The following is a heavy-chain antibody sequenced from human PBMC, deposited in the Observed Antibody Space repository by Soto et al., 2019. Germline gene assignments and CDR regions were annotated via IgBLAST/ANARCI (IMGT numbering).Heavy chain of an antibody. CDR3: AKGYCSGGSCSDYFDY. D-gene: IGHD2-15*01. CDR2: IIPIFGTA. CDR1: GGTFSSYA. J-gene: IGHJ4*02. V-gene: IGHV1-69*13. Sequence: SVKVSCKASGGTFSSYAISWVRQAPGQGLEWMGGIIPIFGTANYAQKFQGRVTITADESTSTAYMELSSLRSEDTAVYYCAKGYCSGGSCSDYFDYWGQGTPVTVSS.